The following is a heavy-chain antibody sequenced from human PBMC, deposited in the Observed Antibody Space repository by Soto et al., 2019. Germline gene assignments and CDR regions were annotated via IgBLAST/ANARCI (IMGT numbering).Heavy chain of an antibody. V-gene: IGHV4-59*01. CDR1: GGSISSYY. CDR3: ASAQLESLAADSYYMDV. CDR2: IYYSGST. Sequence: QVQLQESGPGLVKPSETLSLTCTVSGGSISSYYWSWIRQPPGKGLEWIGYIYYSGSTNYNPSLERRVTISVDTSKNQFALKLSSVTAADTAVYYCASAQLESLAADSYYMDVWGKGTTVTVSS. D-gene: IGHD1-1*01. J-gene: IGHJ6*03.